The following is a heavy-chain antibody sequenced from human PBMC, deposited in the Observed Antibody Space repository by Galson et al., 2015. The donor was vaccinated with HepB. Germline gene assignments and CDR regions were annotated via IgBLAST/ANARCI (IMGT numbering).Heavy chain of an antibody. CDR2: IWYDGSDG. Sequence: SLRLSCAASGFTFSSYAMSWVRQAPGKGLEWVAVIWYDGSDGYYADSVKGRFTISRDNSKNTLYLQMDSLRADDTAVYYCTGDKDNALDYWGQGTLVTVSS. V-gene: IGHV3-33*08. CDR1: GFTFSSYA. CDR3: TGDKDNALDY. J-gene: IGHJ4*02. D-gene: IGHD2-2*01.